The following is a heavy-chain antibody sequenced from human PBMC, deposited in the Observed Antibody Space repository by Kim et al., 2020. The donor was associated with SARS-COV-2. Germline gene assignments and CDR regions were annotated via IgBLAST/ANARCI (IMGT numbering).Heavy chain of an antibody. V-gene: IGHV3-15*01. CDR2: IKSKTDGGTT. D-gene: IGHD3-22*01. J-gene: IGHJ4*02. Sequence: GGSLRLSCAASGFTFSNAWMSWVRQAPGKGLEWVGRIKSKTDGGTTDYAAPVKGRFTISRDDSKNTLYLQMNSLKTEDTAVYYCTTDPVDWYYYDSSVPLRIGYYFDYWGQGTLVTVSS. CDR3: TTDPVDWYYYDSSVPLRIGYYFDY. CDR1: GFTFSNAW.